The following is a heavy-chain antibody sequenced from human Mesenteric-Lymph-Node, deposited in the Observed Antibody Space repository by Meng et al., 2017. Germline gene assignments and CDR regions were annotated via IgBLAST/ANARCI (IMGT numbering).Heavy chain of an antibody. CDR2: TYYMSIWYF. Sequence: QAAPGHGRPSLTLPLPCAMFGGSVSGSASGVYGFRQSPSGGLEWLGRTYYMSIWYFEYVPSVTGRITVNPDTPNNQFSLHLSSVTPDDTGIYDCARDPGWTLDYWGQGILVTVSS. CDR1: GGSVSGSASG. J-gene: IGHJ4*02. D-gene: IGHD6-19*01. CDR3: ARDPGWTLDY. V-gene: IGHV6-1*02.